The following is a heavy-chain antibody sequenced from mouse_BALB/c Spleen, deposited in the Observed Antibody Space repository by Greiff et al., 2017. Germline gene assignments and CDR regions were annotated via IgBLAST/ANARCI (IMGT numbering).Heavy chain of an antibody. CDR2: ISSGSSTI. Sequence: EVHLVESGGGLVQPGGSRKLSCAASGFTFSSFGMYWVRQAPEKGLEWVAYISSGSSTIYYADTVKGRFTISRDNPKNTLFLQMTSLRSEDTAMYYYARVPGYDYDGAWFAYWGQGTLVTVSA. CDR1: GFTFSSFG. J-gene: IGHJ3*01. CDR3: ARVPGYDYDGAWFAY. V-gene: IGHV5-17*02. D-gene: IGHD2-4*01.